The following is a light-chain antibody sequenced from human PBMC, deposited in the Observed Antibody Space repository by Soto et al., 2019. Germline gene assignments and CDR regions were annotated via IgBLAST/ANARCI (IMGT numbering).Light chain of an antibody. V-gene: IGLV2-14*01. CDR2: EVS. CDR1: SSDVGGYNY. J-gene: IGLJ3*02. Sequence: QSALTQPASVSGSPGQSITIACTGTSSDVGGYNYVSWYQQHPAKAPKLMIYEVSNRPSGVSHRFSGSKSGNTASLTISGLQAEDEADYYCFSYTTSSTLVFGGGTKLTVL. CDR3: FSYTTSSTLV.